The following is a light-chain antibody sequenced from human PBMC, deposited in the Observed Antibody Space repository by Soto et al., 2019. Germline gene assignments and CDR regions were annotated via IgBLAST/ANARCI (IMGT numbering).Light chain of an antibody. Sequence: EVLMTQSPVTLFVSPGETVTLSCRASQTISTNLAWYQHRPGQPPRLLIYGASTRATGIPATFSGSGSGTYFSLFISSLQSEDVAIYYCQQYYKWPRTFCPGTKVEIK. V-gene: IGKV3-15*01. CDR1: QTISTN. J-gene: IGKJ1*01. CDR2: GAS. CDR3: QQYYKWPRT.